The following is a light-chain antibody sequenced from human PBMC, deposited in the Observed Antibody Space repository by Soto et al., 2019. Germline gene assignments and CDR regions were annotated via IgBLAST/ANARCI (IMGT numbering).Light chain of an antibody. Sequence: QSALTQPPSVSGSLGQSVTISCTGTRSDVGRYNRVSWYQQFPGTAPKLMIYDVSNRPSGVPDRFSGSKSGNTASLTISGLEAEDDADYYCNTYTSSSTWVFGAGTKLTVL. V-gene: IGLV2-18*02. CDR2: DVS. J-gene: IGLJ3*02. CDR3: NTYTSSSTWV. CDR1: RSDVGRYNR.